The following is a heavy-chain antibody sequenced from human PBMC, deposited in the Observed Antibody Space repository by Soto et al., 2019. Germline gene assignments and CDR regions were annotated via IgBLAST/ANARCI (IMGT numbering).Heavy chain of an antibody. V-gene: IGHV3-23*01. CDR2: ISGSGGST. D-gene: IGHD3-16*01. J-gene: IGHJ4*02. Sequence: GGSLRLSCAASGFTFSSYAMSWVRQAPGKGLEWVSAISGSGGSTYYADSVKGRFTISRDNSKNTLYLQMNSLRAEDTAVYSCAKDQAFRGGWGSPTHPFDYWGQGTLVTVSS. CDR3: AKDQAFRGGWGSPTHPFDY. CDR1: GFTFSSYA.